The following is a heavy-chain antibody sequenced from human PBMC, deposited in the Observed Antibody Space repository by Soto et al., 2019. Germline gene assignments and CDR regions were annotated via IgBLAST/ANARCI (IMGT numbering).Heavy chain of an antibody. J-gene: IGHJ6*03. CDR3: ARKPTVTTLLDYYYYYMDV. D-gene: IGHD4-17*01. Sequence: QVQLQQWSAGLLKPSETLSLTCAVYGGSFSGYYWSWIRQPPGKGLEWIGEINHSGSTNYNPSLKSRVTISVDTSKNQFSLKLSSVTAADTAVYYCARKPTVTTLLDYYYYYMDVWGKGTTVTVSS. CDR2: INHSGST. CDR1: GGSFSGYY. V-gene: IGHV4-34*01.